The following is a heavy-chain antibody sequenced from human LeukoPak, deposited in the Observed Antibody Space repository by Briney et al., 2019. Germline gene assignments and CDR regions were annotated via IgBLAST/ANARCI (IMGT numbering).Heavy chain of an antibody. D-gene: IGHD3-10*01. CDR1: GXTFSTYA. J-gene: IGHJ4*02. Sequence: GGSLRLSCAASGXTFSTYAMSWVRQAPGKGLEWVSAISGSGSSTYYADSVKGRFTISRDNSKNTLYLQMNSLRAEDTAVYSCARGGTMYYGSGNFDYWGQGTLVTVSS. V-gene: IGHV3-23*01. CDR2: ISGSGSST. CDR3: ARGGTMYYGSGNFDY.